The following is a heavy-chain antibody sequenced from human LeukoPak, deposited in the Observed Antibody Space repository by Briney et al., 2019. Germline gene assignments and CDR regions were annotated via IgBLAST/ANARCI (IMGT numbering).Heavy chain of an antibody. D-gene: IGHD2-2*01. CDR3: ARFRADCSSSSCYPAVDC. Sequence: GGSLRLSCAASGFTFSNYWMRWVRHAPGKGLVWVSRIKSDGSSTNYADSVKGRFTISRDNAKNTLYLQMNSLRAEDTAVYYCARFRADCSSSSCYPAVDCWGQGTLVTVSS. CDR1: GFTFSNYW. V-gene: IGHV3-74*01. CDR2: IKSDGSST. J-gene: IGHJ4*02.